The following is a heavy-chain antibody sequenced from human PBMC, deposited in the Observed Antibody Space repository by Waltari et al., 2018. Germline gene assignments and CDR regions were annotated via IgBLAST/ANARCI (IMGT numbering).Heavy chain of an antibody. CDR3: ASGAVYYFDY. CDR1: GYYISSGYY. D-gene: IGHD6-19*01. CDR2: IYHSGST. V-gene: IGHV4-38-2*01. J-gene: IGHJ4*02. Sequence: QVQLQESGPGLVKPSETLSLTCAVSGYYISSGYYWGWIRQPPGKGLEWIGSIYHSGSTYYNPSLKSRVTISVDTSKNQFSLKLSSVTAADTAVYYCASGAVYYFDYWGQGTLVTVSS.